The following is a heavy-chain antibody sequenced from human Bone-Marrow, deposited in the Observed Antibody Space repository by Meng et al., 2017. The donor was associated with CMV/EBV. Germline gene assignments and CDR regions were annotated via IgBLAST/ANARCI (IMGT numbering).Heavy chain of an antibody. CDR3: SYGSGSYYPFDY. V-gene: IGHV1-2*02. CDR2: INPNSGGT. D-gene: IGHD3-10*01. Sequence: QLQLVHAGAGVQKPSASVKDSCKASGYTFTVYYMHWVRQAPGQGLEWMGWINPNSGGTNYAQKFQGRVTMTRDTSISTAYMELSRLRSDDTAVYYCSYGSGSYYPFDYWGQGTLVTVSS. J-gene: IGHJ4*02. CDR1: GYTFTVYY.